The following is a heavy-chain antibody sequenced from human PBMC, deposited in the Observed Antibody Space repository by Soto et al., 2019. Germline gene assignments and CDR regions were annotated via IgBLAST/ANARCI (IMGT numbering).Heavy chain of an antibody. CDR3: ARESEDLTSNFDY. CDR2: ISSTTNYI. Sequence: GGSLRLSCAASGFTFTRYSMNWVRQAPGKGLEWVSSISSTTNYIYYADSMKGRFTVSRDNAKNSVYLEINSLSAEDTAVYYCARESEDLTSNFDYWGQGTLVTVS. J-gene: IGHJ4*02. CDR1: GFTFTRYS. V-gene: IGHV3-21*01.